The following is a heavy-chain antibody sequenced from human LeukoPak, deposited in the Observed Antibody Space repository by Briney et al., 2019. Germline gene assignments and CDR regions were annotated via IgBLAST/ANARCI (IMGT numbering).Heavy chain of an antibody. V-gene: IGHV3-74*01. CDR2: INSDGSWT. J-gene: IGHJ4*02. Sequence: GGSLRLSCSASGFTFSNYAMHWVRQAPGKGLVWVSHINSDGSWTSYADSVKGRFTISKDDAKNTVYLQMNSLRAEDTAVYYCVSFYETYWGRGTLVTVSS. D-gene: IGHD2/OR15-2a*01. CDR3: VSFYETY. CDR1: GFTFSNYA.